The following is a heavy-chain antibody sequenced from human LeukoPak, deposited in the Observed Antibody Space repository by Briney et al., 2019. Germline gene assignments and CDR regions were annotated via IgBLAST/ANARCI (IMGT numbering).Heavy chain of an antibody. CDR3: ARVNDYVWGSYRQIPTYDY. Sequence: PSETLSLICTVSGGSISSYYWSWIRQPPGKGLEWIGYIYYSGSTNYNPSLKSRVTISVDTSKNQFSLKLSSVTAADTAVYYCARVNDYVWGSYRQIPTYDYWGQGTLVTVSS. J-gene: IGHJ4*02. D-gene: IGHD3-16*02. V-gene: IGHV4-59*01. CDR2: IYYSGST. CDR1: GGSISSYY.